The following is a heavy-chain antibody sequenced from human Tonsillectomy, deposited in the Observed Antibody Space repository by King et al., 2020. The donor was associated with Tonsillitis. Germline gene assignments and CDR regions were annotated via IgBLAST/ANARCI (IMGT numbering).Heavy chain of an antibody. Sequence: VQLVESGGGLVQPGGSRRLSCAASGFTFSSYAMSWVRQAPGKGLEWVSAISGSGGSTYYADSVKGRFTISRDNSKNTLYLQMNSLRAEDTAVYYCASPECSGGRCYGMDVWGQGTTVTVSS. CDR2: ISGSGGST. D-gene: IGHD2-15*01. CDR1: GFTFSSYA. CDR3: ASPECSGGRCYGMDV. V-gene: IGHV3-23*04. J-gene: IGHJ6*02.